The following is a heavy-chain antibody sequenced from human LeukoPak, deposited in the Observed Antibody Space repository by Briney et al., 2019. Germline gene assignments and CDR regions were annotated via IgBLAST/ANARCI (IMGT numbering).Heavy chain of an antibody. J-gene: IGHJ6*03. V-gene: IGHV4-4*07. Sequence: SETLSLTCTVSSGSISNYYWSWIRQPAGKGLEWIGRIYTTGSTSYNPSLESRVTMSLDTSKNQFSLKLSSVTAADSAVYYCARESTSHLNYYYYYMDVWGKGTTVTVSS. CDR2: IYTTGST. CDR1: SGSISNYY. D-gene: IGHD2-2*01. CDR3: ARESTSHLNYYYYYMDV.